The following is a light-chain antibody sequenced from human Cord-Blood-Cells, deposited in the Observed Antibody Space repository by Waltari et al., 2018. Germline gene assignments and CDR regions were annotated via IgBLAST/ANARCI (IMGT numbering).Light chain of an antibody. V-gene: IGKV2-30*02. Sequence: DVVMTQSPLSLPVTLGQPASISCRSSQSLVHSDGNTYSNWLQQRPGQSPRRLIYKVSNRDSGVPDRFSGSGSGTDFTLKISRVEAEDVGVYYCMQGTHWPPFGGGTKVEIK. CDR1: QSLVHSDGNTY. J-gene: IGKJ4*01. CDR2: KVS. CDR3: MQGTHWPP.